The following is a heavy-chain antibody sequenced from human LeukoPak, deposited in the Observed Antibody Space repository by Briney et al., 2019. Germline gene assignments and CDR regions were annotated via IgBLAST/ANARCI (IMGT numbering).Heavy chain of an antibody. Sequence: GGSLRLSCAASGFAFSSYSMSWVRQAPGKGLEWVSSINVSPAYTSYADSVKGRFTISRDNGKNSLYLQMNSLRTEDTALYYCAKDRDPDGLGSYFVPDYWGQGTLVTVSS. V-gene: IGHV3-21*04. CDR2: INVSPAYT. D-gene: IGHD3-10*01. CDR1: GFAFSSYS. J-gene: IGHJ4*02. CDR3: AKDRDPDGLGSYFVPDY.